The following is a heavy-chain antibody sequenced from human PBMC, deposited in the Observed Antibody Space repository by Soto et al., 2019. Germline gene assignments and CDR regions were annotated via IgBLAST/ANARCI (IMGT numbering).Heavy chain of an antibody. CDR1: GGPFISYA. Sequence: SVKVSCNASGGPFISYAIIWVRQAPGQGLEWMGGIIPIFGTANYAQKFQGRVTITADESTSTAYMELSSLRSEDTAVYYCANRPNFNWFDPWGQGTLVTVSS. V-gene: IGHV1-69*13. CDR3: ANRPNFNWFDP. J-gene: IGHJ5*02. CDR2: IIPIFGTA. D-gene: IGHD6-6*01.